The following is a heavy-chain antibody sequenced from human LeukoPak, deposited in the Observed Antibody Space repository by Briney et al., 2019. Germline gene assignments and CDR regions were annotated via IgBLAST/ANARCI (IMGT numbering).Heavy chain of an antibody. CDR3: ARCSPGYGDYDFDY. CDR1: GGSISSGGYY. J-gene: IGHJ4*02. D-gene: IGHD4-17*01. V-gene: IGHV4-31*03. CDR2: IYYSGST. Sequence: PSQTLSLTCTVSGGSISSGGYYWSWIRQHPGKGLEWIGYIYYSGSTYYNPSLKSRVTISVDTSKNQFSLKLSSVTAADTAVYYCARCSPGYGDYDFDYWGQGTLVTVSS.